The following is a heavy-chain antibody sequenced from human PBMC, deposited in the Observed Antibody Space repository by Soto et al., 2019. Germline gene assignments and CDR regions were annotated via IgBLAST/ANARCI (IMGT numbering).Heavy chain of an antibody. Sequence: ALRLSFSASGFIFITYAMNWVRQSPGKGLEWVSAISGSGVSTYYAESVRGRFTISRDNSINTLYLQMSSLRTEDTAVYYCARDPFMYSGYDRELDYWGRGTLVTVSS. CDR2: ISGSGVST. CDR3: ARDPFMYSGYDRELDY. CDR1: GFIFITYA. D-gene: IGHD5-12*01. J-gene: IGHJ4*02. V-gene: IGHV3-23*01.